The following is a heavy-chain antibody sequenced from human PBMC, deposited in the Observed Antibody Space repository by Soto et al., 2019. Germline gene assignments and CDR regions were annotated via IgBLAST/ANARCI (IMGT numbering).Heavy chain of an antibody. CDR3: ARDVMYCSGGSCYV. D-gene: IGHD2-15*01. J-gene: IGHJ4*02. CDR1: GFTFSSYS. CDR2: IGSKGETYAT. V-gene: IGHV3-73*01. Sequence: HPGGSLRLSCAASGFTFSSYSMNWVRQAPGKGLEWLGRIGSKGETYATAYAASVKGRFTISRDDSKNTAYLQMNSLRAEDTAVYYCARDVMYCSGGSCYVWGQGTLVTVSS.